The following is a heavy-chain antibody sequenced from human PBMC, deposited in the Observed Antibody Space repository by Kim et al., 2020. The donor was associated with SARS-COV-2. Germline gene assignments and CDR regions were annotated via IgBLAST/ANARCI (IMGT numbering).Heavy chain of an antibody. CDR3: ARVPDY. J-gene: IGHJ4*02. Sequence: GGSLRLPCTASGVTFRGYSINWVRQAPGKGLEWISYISSDSSTIYYADSIRGRFTISRDNAKNSLYLQMNSLRDEDTAVYYCARVPDYWGQGTLVTVSS. V-gene: IGHV3-48*02. CDR1: GVTFRGYS. CDR2: ISSDSSTI.